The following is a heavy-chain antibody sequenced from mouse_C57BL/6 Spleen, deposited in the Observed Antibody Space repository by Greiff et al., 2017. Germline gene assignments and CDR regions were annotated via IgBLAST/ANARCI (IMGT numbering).Heavy chain of an antibody. D-gene: IGHD2-4*01. J-gene: IGHJ4*01. V-gene: IGHV1-82*01. CDR1: GYAFSSSW. Sequence: QVQLKQSGPELVKPGASVKISCKASGYAFSSSWMNWVKQRPGKGLEWIGRIYPGDGDTNYNGKFKGKATLTADKSSSTAYMQLSSLTSEDSAVYFCARRYDYVDYAMDYWGQGTSVTVSS. CDR2: IYPGDGDT. CDR3: ARRYDYVDYAMDY.